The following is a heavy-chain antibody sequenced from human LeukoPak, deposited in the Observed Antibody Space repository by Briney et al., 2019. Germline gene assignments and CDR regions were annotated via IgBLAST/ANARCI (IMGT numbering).Heavy chain of an antibody. J-gene: IGHJ4*02. Sequence: SVKVSCKASGGTFSSYAISWVRQAPGQGLEWMGGIIPIFGTANYAQKFQGRVTITADESTSTAYMELSSLRSEDTAVYYCATKVDTAMVGVDYWGQGTLVTVSS. CDR2: IIPIFGTA. CDR3: ATKVDTAMVGVDY. V-gene: IGHV1-69*13. D-gene: IGHD5-18*01. CDR1: GGTFSSYA.